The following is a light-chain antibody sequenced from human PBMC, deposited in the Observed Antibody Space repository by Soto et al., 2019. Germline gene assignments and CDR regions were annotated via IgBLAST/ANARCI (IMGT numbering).Light chain of an antibody. CDR1: QSVRSN. CDR2: DAS. J-gene: IGKJ3*01. CDR3: QQYSDWPLT. Sequence: EIVMTQSPATLSVSPGERATLSCRASQSVRSNYLAWYQQKPGQAPRLLIYDASTRATDIPARFSGSGSGTEFALTISSLQSEDLAVYFCQQYSDWPLTFGPGTKVDI. V-gene: IGKV3-15*01.